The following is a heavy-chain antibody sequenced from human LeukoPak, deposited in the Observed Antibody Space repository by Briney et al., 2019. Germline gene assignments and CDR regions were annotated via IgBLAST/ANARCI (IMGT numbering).Heavy chain of an antibody. CDR3: ASGYRQRAPYYYYYYMDV. Sequence: PEASVKVSCKASGGTFSNYAISWVRQAPGQGLEWMGGIIPIFGTANYAQKFQGRVTITADESTSTAYMELSSLRSEDTAVYHCASGYRQRAPYYYYYYMDVWGKGTTVTVSS. D-gene: IGHD5-12*01. J-gene: IGHJ6*03. V-gene: IGHV1-69*13. CDR2: IIPIFGTA. CDR1: GGTFSNYA.